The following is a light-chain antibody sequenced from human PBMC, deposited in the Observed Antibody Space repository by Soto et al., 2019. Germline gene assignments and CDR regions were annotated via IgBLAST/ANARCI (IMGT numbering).Light chain of an antibody. CDR1: QSLLDSDGGTTF. J-gene: IGKJ5*01. CDR3: MQRLEFPSIT. CDR2: AFS. V-gene: IGKV2-40*01. Sequence: DIVMTQTPLSLPVTPGEPASISCRSSQSLLDSDGGTTFLDWYLQKPGRSPQLLIYAFSYRASGVPGRFSGSGSGTAFTLKISRVEAEDVGVYYCMQRLEFPSITFGQGTRLEIK.